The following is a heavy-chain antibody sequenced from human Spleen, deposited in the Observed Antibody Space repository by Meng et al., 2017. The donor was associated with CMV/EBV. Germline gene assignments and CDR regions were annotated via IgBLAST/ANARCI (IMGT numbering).Heavy chain of an antibody. V-gene: IGHV1-24*01. CDR1: GYTLTELS. CDR3: ARDSPLRNFDWLLKMHSNYGMDV. D-gene: IGHD3-9*01. Sequence: ASVKVSCKVSGYTLTELSMHWVRQAPGKGLEWMGGFDPEDGETIYAQKFQGRVTMAEDTSTDTTYMELSSLRSEDTPVYYCARDSPLRNFDWLLKMHSNYGMDVWGQGTTVTVSS. J-gene: IGHJ6*02. CDR2: FDPEDGET.